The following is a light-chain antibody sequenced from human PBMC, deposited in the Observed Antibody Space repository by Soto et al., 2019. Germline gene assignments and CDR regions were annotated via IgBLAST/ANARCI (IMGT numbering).Light chain of an antibody. CDR3: QQRSDWPYT. J-gene: IGKJ2*01. V-gene: IGKV3-11*01. CDR2: DAS. Sequence: EFVLTQSPATLSLSPGERATLSCRASQSVSSYFAWYQQKPGQAPRLLIYDASNRATGIPARFSGSGSGTDFTLTINSLEPEDFAVYYCQQRSDWPYTFGQGTKLEIK. CDR1: QSVSSY.